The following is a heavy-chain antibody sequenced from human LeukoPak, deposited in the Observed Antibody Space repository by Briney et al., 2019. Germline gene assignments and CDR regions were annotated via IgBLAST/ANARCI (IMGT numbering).Heavy chain of an antibody. V-gene: IGHV1-69*13. D-gene: IGHD6-13*01. CDR3: ARGYSSSWYGGSYFDY. J-gene: IGHJ4*02. CDR2: IISIFGTA. CDR1: GGTFSSYA. Sequence: SVKVSCKASGGTFSSYAISWVRQAPGQGLEWMGGIISIFGTANYAQKFQGRVTITADESTSTAYMELSSLRSEDTAVYYCARGYSSSWYGGSYFDYWGQGTLVTVSS.